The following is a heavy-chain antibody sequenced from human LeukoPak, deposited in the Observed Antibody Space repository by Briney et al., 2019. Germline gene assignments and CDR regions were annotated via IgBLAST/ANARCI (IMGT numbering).Heavy chain of an antibody. CDR3: ARADESLVYGMDV. CDR1: GGSISSYY. CDR2: IYYSGST. V-gene: IGHV4-59*01. J-gene: IGHJ6*02. Sequence: SETLSLTCTVSGGSISSYYWSWIRQPPGKGLESIGYIYYSGSTNYNPSLKSRVTISVDTSKNQFSLKLSSVTAADTAVYYCARADESLVYGMDVWGPGTTVIVSS.